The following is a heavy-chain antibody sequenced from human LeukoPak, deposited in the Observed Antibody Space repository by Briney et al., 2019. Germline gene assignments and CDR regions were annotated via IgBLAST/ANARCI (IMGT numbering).Heavy chain of an antibody. V-gene: IGHV1-46*01. CDR1: GYTFTGYY. D-gene: IGHD3-3*01. CDR3: ARAGQGSYYDFWSGYGPGQY. CDR2: INPSGGST. Sequence: ASMKVSCKASGYTFTGYYMHWVRQAPGQGLEWMGIINPSGGSTSYAQKFQGRVTMTRDMSTSTVYMELSSLRSEDTAVYYCARAGQGSYYDFWSGYGPGQYWGQGTLVTVSS. J-gene: IGHJ4*02.